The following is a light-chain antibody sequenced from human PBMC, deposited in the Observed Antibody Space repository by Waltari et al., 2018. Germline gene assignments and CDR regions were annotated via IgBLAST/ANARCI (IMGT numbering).Light chain of an antibody. CDR3: CSYAGRATWA. CDR1: SSDVVGYDY. CDR2: DVS. J-gene: IGLJ3*02. Sequence: QSALTQPRSVSGSPGHSVTISCTGTSSDVVGYDYVSWYQQYPGKAPKLVIYDVSKLPSGVPVRFSGSKSGNTASLTISGLQAEDEADYNCCSYAGRATWAFGGGTKLTVL. V-gene: IGLV2-11*01.